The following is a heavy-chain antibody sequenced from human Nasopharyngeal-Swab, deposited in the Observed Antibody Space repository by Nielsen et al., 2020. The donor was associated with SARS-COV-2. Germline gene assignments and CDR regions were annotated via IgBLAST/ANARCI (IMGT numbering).Heavy chain of an antibody. CDR3: ARGAGATMAGNFDY. J-gene: IGHJ4*02. V-gene: IGHV1-46*01. CDR2: INPSGGST. Sequence: WVRQAPGQGLEWMGIINPSGGSTSYAQKFQGRVTVTRDTSTSTVYMELSSLRSEDTAVYYCARGAGATMAGNFDYWGQGTLVTVSS. D-gene: IGHD5-12*01.